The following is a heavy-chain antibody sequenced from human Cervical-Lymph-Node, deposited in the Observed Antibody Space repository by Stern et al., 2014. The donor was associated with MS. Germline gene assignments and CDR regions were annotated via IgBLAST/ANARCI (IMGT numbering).Heavy chain of an antibody. CDR1: GGSISSYY. Sequence: VQLEESGPGLVKPSETLSLTCTVSGGSISSYYWSWIRQPPGKGLEWLGYIYYSGSPNYNPSLKSRVTISVDTSKNQFSLKLSSVTAADTAVYYCARVDSGWYGYFDYWGQGTLVTVSS. CDR3: ARVDSGWYGYFDY. CDR2: IYYSGSP. V-gene: IGHV4-59*01. D-gene: IGHD6-19*01. J-gene: IGHJ4*02.